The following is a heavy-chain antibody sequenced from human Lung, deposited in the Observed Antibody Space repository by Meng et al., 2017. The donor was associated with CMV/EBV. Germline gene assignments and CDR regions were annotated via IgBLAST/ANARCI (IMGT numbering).Heavy chain of an antibody. Sequence: QGQPQEWGPGLVKPSQPPSLTCTVSGGSIGSGGYYWSWIRQHPGKGLEWIGYIYYTGSTFYNPSLKSRVTISVDTSKNQFSLKLIPATAADTAVYYCAREAGRDGYATPKFDYWGQGTLVTVSS. CDR1: GGSIGSGGYY. J-gene: IGHJ4*02. CDR2: IYYTGST. V-gene: IGHV4-31*03. CDR3: AREAGRDGYATPKFDY. D-gene: IGHD5-24*01.